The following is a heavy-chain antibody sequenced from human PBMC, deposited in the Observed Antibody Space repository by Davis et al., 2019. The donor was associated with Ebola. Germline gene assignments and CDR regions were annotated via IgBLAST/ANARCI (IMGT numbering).Heavy chain of an antibody. CDR2: IKQDGSEK. V-gene: IGHV3-7*01. CDR3: ARAGPRDSGSFHDAFDI. J-gene: IGHJ3*02. Sequence: GGSLRLSCAASGFTFSSYWMSWVRQAPGKGLEWVANIKQDGSEKYYVDSVKGRFTISRDNAKNSLYLQMDSLRAEDTAVYYCARAGPRDSGSFHDAFDIWGQGTMVAVSS. CDR1: GFTFSSYW. D-gene: IGHD1-26*01.